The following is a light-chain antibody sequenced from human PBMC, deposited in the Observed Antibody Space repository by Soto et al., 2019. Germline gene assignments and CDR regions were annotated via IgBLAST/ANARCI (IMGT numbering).Light chain of an antibody. Sequence: AIQMTQAPSSLSASVGDRVTITCRASQGIRNDLGWYQQKPGKAPKLLIYAASSLQSGVPSRFSGSGSGTDFTLTISSLQPEDFATYYCLQDYNYALTFGGGTKVDIK. CDR2: AAS. J-gene: IGKJ4*01. CDR1: QGIRND. CDR3: LQDYNYALT. V-gene: IGKV1-6*01.